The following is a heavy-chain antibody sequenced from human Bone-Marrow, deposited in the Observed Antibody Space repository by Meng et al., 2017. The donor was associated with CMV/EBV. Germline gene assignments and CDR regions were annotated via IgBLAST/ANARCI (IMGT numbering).Heavy chain of an antibody. CDR1: GGTFSSYA. D-gene: IGHD4-23*01. CDR2: IIPIFGTA. Sequence: QVPLVQSGAEVKNPGSSVNVSCKASGGTFSSYAISWVRQAPGQGLEWMGGIIPIFGTANYAQKFQGRVTITADESTSTAYMELSSLRSEDTAVYYCARDIPPTVGYLDYWGQGTLVTVSS. V-gene: IGHV1-69*12. J-gene: IGHJ4*02. CDR3: ARDIPPTVGYLDY.